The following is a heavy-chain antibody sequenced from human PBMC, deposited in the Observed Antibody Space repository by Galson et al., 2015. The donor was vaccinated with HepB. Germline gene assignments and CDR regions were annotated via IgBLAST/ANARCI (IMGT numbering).Heavy chain of an antibody. Sequence: ISSTGTTMYYADSAKGRYTISRDNAQNSQYLQMNSLRDEDTAVYYCARVYFGSGSSSAYWYFDLWGRGALVTVSS. D-gene: IGHD3-10*01. CDR3: ARVYFGSGSSSAYWYFDL. V-gene: IGHV3-48*02. CDR2: ISSTGTTM. J-gene: IGHJ2*01.